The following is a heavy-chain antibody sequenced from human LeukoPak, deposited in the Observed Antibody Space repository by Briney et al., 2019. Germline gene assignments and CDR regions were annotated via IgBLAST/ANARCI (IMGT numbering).Heavy chain of an antibody. CDR1: GGSISSSSYY. Sequence: SETLSLTCTASGGSISSSSYYWGWIRQPPGKGLEWIGSIYYSGSTYYNPSLKSRVTISVDTSKNQFSLKLSSVTAADTAVYYCARQIISSGWYYFDYWGQGTLVTVSS. CDR3: ARQIISSGWYYFDY. CDR2: IYYSGST. V-gene: IGHV4-39*01. D-gene: IGHD6-19*01. J-gene: IGHJ4*02.